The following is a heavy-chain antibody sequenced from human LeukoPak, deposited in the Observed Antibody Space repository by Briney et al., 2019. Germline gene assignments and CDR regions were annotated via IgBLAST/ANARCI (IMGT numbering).Heavy chain of an antibody. CDR3: TTLRKYCGGDCINSDY. D-gene: IGHD2-21*02. V-gene: IGHV3-15*01. J-gene: IGHJ4*02. CDR2: IKSKTDGGTT. Sequence: GGSLRLSCAASGFTFSNAWMSWVRQAPGKGLEWVGRIKSKTDGGTTDYAAPVKGRFTISRDDSKNTLYLQMNSLKTEDTAVYYCTTLRKYCGGDCINSDYWGQGTLVTVSS. CDR1: GFTFSNAW.